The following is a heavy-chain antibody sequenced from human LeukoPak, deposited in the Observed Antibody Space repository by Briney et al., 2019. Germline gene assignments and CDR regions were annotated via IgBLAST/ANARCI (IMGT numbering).Heavy chain of an antibody. V-gene: IGHV1-24*01. J-gene: IGHJ4*02. D-gene: IGHD3-9*01. CDR1: GYTLTELS. CDR3: ARSPHILTGENFDY. Sequence: AASVKVSCKVSGYTLTELSMHWVRQAPGKGLQWMGVFDPKDGETIYAQKFQGRVTMTRDMSTSTVYMELSSLRSEDTAVYYCARSPHILTGENFDYWGQGTLVTVSS. CDR2: FDPKDGET.